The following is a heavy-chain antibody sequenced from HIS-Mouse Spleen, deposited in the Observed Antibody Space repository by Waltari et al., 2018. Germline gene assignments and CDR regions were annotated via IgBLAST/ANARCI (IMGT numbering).Heavy chain of an antibody. J-gene: IGHJ2*01. CDR3: AREIPYSSSWYDWYFDL. CDR1: GGSSSSSSYY. Sequence: QLQLQESGPGLVKPSETLSLTCTVSGGSSSSSSYYWGCIRRHPGKGLEWMGSIHYSGSTYYNPSLKSRVTISVDTSKNQFSLKLSSVTAADTAVYYCAREIPYSSSWYDWYFDLWGRGTLVTVS. D-gene: IGHD6-13*01. CDR2: IHYSGST. V-gene: IGHV4-39*07.